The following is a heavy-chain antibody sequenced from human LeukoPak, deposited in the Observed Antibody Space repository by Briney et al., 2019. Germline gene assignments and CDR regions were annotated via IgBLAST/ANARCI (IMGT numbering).Heavy chain of an antibody. D-gene: IGHD1-26*01. V-gene: IGHV4-4*07. Sequence: SETLSLTCTVSGGSISSYYWTWIRQSAGKGLEWIGRIYSSGSTSYNPSLKSRVTMSVDTSKKQFSLKLNSVTAADTAVYYCAGDKSDSGSYAFDYWGQGTLVTVSS. J-gene: IGHJ4*02. CDR1: GGSISSYY. CDR2: IYSSGST. CDR3: AGDKSDSGSYAFDY.